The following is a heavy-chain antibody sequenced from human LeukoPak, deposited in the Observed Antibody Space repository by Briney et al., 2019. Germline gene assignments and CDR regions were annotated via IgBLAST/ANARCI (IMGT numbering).Heavy chain of an antibody. Sequence: PGGSLRLSCAASGFTVSSNYMTWVRQAPGKGLEWVSVIYSGGTTYYADSVKGRFTISRDNSKNTLYLQMNSLRAEDTAVYYCAKNRPGGYCSGGSCYGPSDYWGQGTLVTVSS. CDR3: AKNRPGGYCSGGSCYGPSDY. D-gene: IGHD2-15*01. J-gene: IGHJ4*02. V-gene: IGHV3-53*01. CDR1: GFTVSSNY. CDR2: IYSGGTT.